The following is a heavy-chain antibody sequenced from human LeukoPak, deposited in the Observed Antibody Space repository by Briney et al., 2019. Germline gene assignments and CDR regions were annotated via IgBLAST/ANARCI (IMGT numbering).Heavy chain of an antibody. CDR3: ARAKTWGHDAFDI. Sequence: GGSLRLSCAASRFTFSDYYMSWIRQAPGKGLEWVSYISSSGSTIYYADSVKGRFTISRDNAKNSLYLQTNSLRAEDTAVYYCARAKTWGHDAFDIWGQGTMVTVSS. J-gene: IGHJ3*02. V-gene: IGHV3-11*01. CDR1: RFTFSDYY. D-gene: IGHD7-27*01. CDR2: ISSSGSTI.